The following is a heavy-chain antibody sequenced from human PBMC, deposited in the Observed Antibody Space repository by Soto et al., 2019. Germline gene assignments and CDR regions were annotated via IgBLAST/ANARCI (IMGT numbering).Heavy chain of an antibody. CDR1: GGSFSGYY. CDR2: INHSGST. CDR3: ASVSIAAAGGSG. Sequence: SETLSLTCAVSGGSFSGYYWRWVPQCPGKGLEWMGEINHSGSTNHNPSLNSRVSIAVDTSKNQFSLRLSSVTAADTAVYYCASVSIAAAGGSGWGQGTLVTV. V-gene: IGHV4-34*01. D-gene: IGHD6-13*01. J-gene: IGHJ4*02.